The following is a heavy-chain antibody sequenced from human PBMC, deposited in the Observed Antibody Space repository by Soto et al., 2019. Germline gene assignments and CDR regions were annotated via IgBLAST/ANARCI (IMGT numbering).Heavy chain of an antibody. V-gene: IGHV3-11*06. CDR1: GFTFSDYY. D-gene: IGHD3-16*02. CDR2: ISSSSSYT. J-gene: IGHJ6*02. CDR3: ARGGMITFGGVIAPYYYYGMDV. Sequence: GGSLRLSCAASGFTFSDYYMSWIRQAPGKGLEWVSYISSSSSYTNYADSVKGRFTISRDNAKNSLYLQMNSLRAEDTAVYYCARGGMITFGGVIAPYYYYGMDVWGQGTTVTV.